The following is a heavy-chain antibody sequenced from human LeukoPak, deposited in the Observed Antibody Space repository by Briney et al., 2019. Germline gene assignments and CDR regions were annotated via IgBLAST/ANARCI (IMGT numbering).Heavy chain of an antibody. Sequence: PGGSLRLSCAASGFTFSSYSMNWVRQAPGKGLEWVSSISSSSSYIYYADSVKGRFTISRDNAKNSLYLQTNSLRAEDTAVYYCAKDLDERIAVAGTYFDYWGQGTLVTVSS. CDR3: AKDLDERIAVAGTYFDY. CDR1: GFTFSSYS. CDR2: ISSSSSYI. V-gene: IGHV3-21*01. J-gene: IGHJ4*02. D-gene: IGHD6-19*01.